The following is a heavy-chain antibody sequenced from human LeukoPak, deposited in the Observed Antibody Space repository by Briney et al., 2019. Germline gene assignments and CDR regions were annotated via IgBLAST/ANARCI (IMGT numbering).Heavy chain of an antibody. CDR3: ARDNHDFWSGYLDY. CDR2: IIPIFGTA. J-gene: IGHJ4*02. Sequence: GASVKVSCKASGGTFSSYAISWVRQAPGQGLEWMGGIIPIFGTANYAQKFQGRVTITADESTSTAYMELSSLRSEDTAVYYCARDNHDFWSGYLDYWGQETLVTVSS. D-gene: IGHD3-3*01. CDR1: GGTFSSYA. V-gene: IGHV1-69*13.